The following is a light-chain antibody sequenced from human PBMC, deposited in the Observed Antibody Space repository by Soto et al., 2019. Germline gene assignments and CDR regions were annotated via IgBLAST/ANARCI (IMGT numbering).Light chain of an antibody. Sequence: EIFMTQSPGPLSLSPGERAPLSRRASQSVNSYLAWYQQKPGQAPRLLISDASDRATGIPDRFSGSGSGTDFTLTISRLVPEDFAVYYCQQYGDSPVTFGQGTKVDIK. J-gene: IGKJ1*01. CDR3: QQYGDSPVT. V-gene: IGKV3-20*01. CDR2: DAS. CDR1: QSVNSY.